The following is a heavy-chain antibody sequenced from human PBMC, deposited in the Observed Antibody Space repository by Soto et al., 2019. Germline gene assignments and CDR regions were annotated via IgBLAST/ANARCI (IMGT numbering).Heavy chain of an antibody. CDR1: GGSISSGDYY. Sequence: SETLSLTCTVSGGSISSGDYYWSWIRQPPGKGLEWIGYIYYSGSTYYNPSLKSRVTISVDTSKNQFSLKLSSVTAADTAVYYCASGGSRITIFGVVTAYYGIDGWGQGSTVTV. V-gene: IGHV4-30-4*01. CDR2: IYYSGST. J-gene: IGHJ6*02. CDR3: ASGGSRITIFGVVTAYYGIDG. D-gene: IGHD3-3*01.